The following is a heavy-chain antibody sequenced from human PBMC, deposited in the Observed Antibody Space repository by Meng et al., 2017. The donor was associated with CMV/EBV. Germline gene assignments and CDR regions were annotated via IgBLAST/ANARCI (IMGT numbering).Heavy chain of an antibody. Sequence: QGPLVASGAEAKKPGASVKVSCKASGYTFTGYYMHWVRQAPGQGLEWMGWINPNSGGTNYAQKFQGRVTMTRDTSISTAYMELSRLRSDDTAVYYCARTPSYSGSQRPFDYWGQGTLVTASS. CDR1: GYTFTGYY. J-gene: IGHJ4*02. CDR2: INPNSGGT. V-gene: IGHV1-2*02. CDR3: ARTPSYSGSQRPFDY. D-gene: IGHD1-26*01.